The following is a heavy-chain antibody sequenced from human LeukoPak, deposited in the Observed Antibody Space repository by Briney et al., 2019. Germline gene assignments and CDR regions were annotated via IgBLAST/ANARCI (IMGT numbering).Heavy chain of an antibody. Sequence: SVKDSCMASVDTFSSYVISRVRQAPGQRLEWMGRIIPILGIAKYEQKFQGRVTITADKPTSTAYMELSSLRSEDTAVYYCAPQRGTAIFGVREYYYGMDVWGQGTTVTVSS. CDR2: IIPILGIA. J-gene: IGHJ6*02. CDR3: APQRGTAIFGVREYYYGMDV. V-gene: IGHV1-69*10. CDR1: VDTFSSYV. D-gene: IGHD3-3*01.